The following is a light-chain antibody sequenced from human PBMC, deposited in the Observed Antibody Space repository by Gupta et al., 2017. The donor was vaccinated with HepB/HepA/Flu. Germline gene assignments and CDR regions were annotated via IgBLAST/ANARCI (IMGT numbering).Light chain of an antibody. CDR3: QQDSDWPWT. Sequence: EIVMTQSPATLSVSPGEGATLSCRASQSVSSSLVWYQQKPGQAPRLLIYDASTRATGFPARISGSGYGTEFTLTISRLQSEDFAVYYCQQDSDWPWTFGQGSXVEIK. CDR1: QSVSSS. CDR2: DAS. J-gene: IGKJ1*01. V-gene: IGKV3-15*01.